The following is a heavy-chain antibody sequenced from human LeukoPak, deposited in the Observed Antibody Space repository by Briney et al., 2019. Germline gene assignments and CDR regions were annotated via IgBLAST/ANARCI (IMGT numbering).Heavy chain of an antibody. V-gene: IGHV1-69*13. CDR2: IIPTFGTA. J-gene: IGHJ6*02. Sequence: ASVKVSCKASGGTFSSYAIGWVRQAPGQGLEWMGGIIPTFGTANYAQKFQGRVTITADESTSTAYMELSSLRSEDTAVYYCARAQITIPSSGDYYYYGMDVWGQGTTVTVSS. D-gene: IGHD3-3*01. CDR3: ARAQITIPSSGDYYYYGMDV. CDR1: GGTFSSYA.